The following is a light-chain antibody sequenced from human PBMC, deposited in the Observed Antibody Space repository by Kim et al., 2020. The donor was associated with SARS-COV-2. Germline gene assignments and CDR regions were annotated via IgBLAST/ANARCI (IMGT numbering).Light chain of an antibody. J-gene: IGLJ1*01. CDR3: NSRDSSGNLYV. CDR2: AKN. CDR1: SLRSYY. V-gene: IGLV3-19*01. Sequence: SSELTQDPAVSVALGQTVRITCQGDSLRSYYASWYQQRPGQAPLLVIYAKNNRPSGIPDRFSGSSSGNTASLIITGAQAEDEADYYCNSRDSSGNLYVFGAGTKVNGL.